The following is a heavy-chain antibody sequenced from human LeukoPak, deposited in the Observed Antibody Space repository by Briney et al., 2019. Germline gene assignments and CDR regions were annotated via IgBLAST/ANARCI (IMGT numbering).Heavy chain of an antibody. CDR2: INHSGSA. CDR1: GGSFSGYY. V-gene: IGHV4-34*01. D-gene: IGHD6-13*01. CDR3: ARGLSYSSSWYDYYYYMDV. Sequence: PSETLSLTCAVYGGSFSGYYWSWIRQPPGKGLEWIGEINHSGSANYNPSLKSRVTISVDTSKNQFSLKLSSVTAADTAGYYCARGLSYSSSWYDYYYYMDVWGKGTTVTVSS. J-gene: IGHJ6*03.